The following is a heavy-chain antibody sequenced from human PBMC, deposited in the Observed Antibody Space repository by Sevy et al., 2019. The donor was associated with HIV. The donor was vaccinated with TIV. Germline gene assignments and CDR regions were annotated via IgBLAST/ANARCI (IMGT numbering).Heavy chain of an antibody. D-gene: IGHD3-3*01. V-gene: IGHV3-74*01. CDR3: AGAPKYDYWSGYDPGVDGY. Sequence: GGSLRLSCAASGFTFSSYWMHWVRQAPGKGLVWVSRINSDGSSTSYADSVKGRFTISRDNAKNTLYLQMNSLRAEDSAVYYCAGAPKYDYWSGYDPGVDGYWGQGTLVTVSS. CDR1: GFTFSSYW. J-gene: IGHJ4*02. CDR2: INSDGSST.